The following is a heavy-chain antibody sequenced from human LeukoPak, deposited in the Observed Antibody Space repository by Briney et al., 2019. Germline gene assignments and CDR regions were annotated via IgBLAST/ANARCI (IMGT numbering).Heavy chain of an antibody. CDR1: GGSISSGGYY. Sequence: PSETLSLTCTVSGGSISSGGYYWSWVRQHPEKGLEWIGYIYYSGSTYYNPSLKSRVTISVDTSKNQFSLKLSSVTAADTAVNYCARVYDSSASYYFDYWGQGTLVTVSS. CDR3: ARVYDSSASYYFDY. J-gene: IGHJ4*02. CDR2: IYYSGST. D-gene: IGHD3-22*01. V-gene: IGHV4-31*03.